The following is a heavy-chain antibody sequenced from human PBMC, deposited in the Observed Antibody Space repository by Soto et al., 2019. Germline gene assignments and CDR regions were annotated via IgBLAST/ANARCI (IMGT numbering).Heavy chain of an antibody. V-gene: IGHV1-8*01. CDR1: GYTFTSYD. CDR3: ARAVRRYSSGWYYFDY. Sequence: QVQLVQSGAEVKKPGASVKVSCKASGYTFTSYDINWVRQATGQGLEWMGWMNPNSGNTGYAQKVQGRVTMTRNTSISTAYMDLSSLRSEDTAVYYCARAVRRYSSGWYYFDYWGQGTLVTVSS. CDR2: MNPNSGNT. D-gene: IGHD6-19*01. J-gene: IGHJ4*02.